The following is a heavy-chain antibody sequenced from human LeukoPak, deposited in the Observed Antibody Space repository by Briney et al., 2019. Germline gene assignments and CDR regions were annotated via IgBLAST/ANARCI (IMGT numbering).Heavy chain of an antibody. CDR1: GYTFTGYY. D-gene: IGHD6-19*01. J-gene: IGHJ4*02. CDR2: INPNSGGT. Sequence: ASVKVSCKASGYTFTGYYMHWVRQAPGQGLEWMGWINPNSGGTNYAQKFQGRVTMTRDTSISTAYMELSRLRSDDTAVYYCARRIAVAGTTDYWGQGTLVTVPS. CDR3: ARRIAVAGTTDY. V-gene: IGHV1-2*02.